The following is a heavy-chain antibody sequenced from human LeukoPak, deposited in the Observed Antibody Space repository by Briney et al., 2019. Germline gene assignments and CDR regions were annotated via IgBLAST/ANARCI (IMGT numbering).Heavy chain of an antibody. Sequence: SGGSLRLSCAASGFTFSSYWMSWVRQAPGKGLEWVANIKQDGSEKYYVDSVKGRFTISRDNAKNSLYLQMNSLRAEDTAVYYCAREVRGSSGQTPVGYYYMDVWGKGTTVTVSS. CDR2: IKQDGSEK. J-gene: IGHJ6*03. D-gene: IGHD6-19*01. V-gene: IGHV3-7*01. CDR3: AREVRGSSGQTPVGYYYMDV. CDR1: GFTFSSYW.